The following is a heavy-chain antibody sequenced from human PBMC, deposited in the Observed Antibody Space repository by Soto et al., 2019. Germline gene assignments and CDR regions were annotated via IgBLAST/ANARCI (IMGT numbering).Heavy chain of an antibody. D-gene: IGHD5-18*01. J-gene: IGHJ4*02. V-gene: IGHV3-33*01. CDR2: IWYDGSNK. Sequence: GSLRLSCAASGFTFSTYGMHWVRQAPGKGLEWVAVIWYDGSNKYYVDSVKGRFTISRGNSKNTLYMQMNSLRAEDTAVYYCARSPAGYSYGYGADCWGQGTLVTVS. CDR3: ARSPAGYSYGYGADC. CDR1: GFTFSTYG.